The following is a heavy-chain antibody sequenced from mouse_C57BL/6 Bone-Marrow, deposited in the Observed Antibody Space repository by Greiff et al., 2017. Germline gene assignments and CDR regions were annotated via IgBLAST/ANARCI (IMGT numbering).Heavy chain of an antibody. CDR1: GFTFSDYY. Sequence: EVKLVESEGGLVQPGSSMKLSCTASGFTFSDYYMAWVRQVPEKGLEWVANINYDGSSTYYLDSLKSRFIISRDNAKNILYLQMSSLKSEDTATYYCARDRYYGSSFFFDYWGQGTTLTVSS. CDR2: INYDGSST. J-gene: IGHJ2*01. CDR3: ARDRYYGSSFFFDY. V-gene: IGHV5-16*01. D-gene: IGHD1-1*01.